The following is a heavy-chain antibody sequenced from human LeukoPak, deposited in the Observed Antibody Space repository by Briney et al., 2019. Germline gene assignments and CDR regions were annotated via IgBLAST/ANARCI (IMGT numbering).Heavy chain of an antibody. J-gene: IGHJ6*02. V-gene: IGHV3-23*01. D-gene: IGHD1-26*01. CDR2: ISGSGGST. Sequence: TGGSLRLSCAASGFTFSSYAMSWVRQAPGKGLEWVSAISGSGGSTYYADSVKGRFTISRDNSKNTLYLQMNSLRAEDTAVYYCAKDQTGWVGYYYGMDVWGQGTTVTVSS. CDR3: AKDQTGWVGYYYGMDV. CDR1: GFTFSSYA.